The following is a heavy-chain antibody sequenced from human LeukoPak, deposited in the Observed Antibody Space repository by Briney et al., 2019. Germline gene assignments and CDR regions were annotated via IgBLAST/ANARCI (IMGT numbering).Heavy chain of an antibody. CDR1: GGSISSYY. V-gene: IGHV4-59*01. D-gene: IGHD2-8*02. J-gene: IGHJ4*02. Sequence: PSETLSLTCTVSGGSISSYYWSWIRQPPGKGLEWIGYIYYSGSTNYNPSLKSRVTISVDTSKNQFSLKLSSVTAADTAVYYCATPYGGVTPYEFGYWGQGTLVTVSS. CDR2: IYYSGST. CDR3: ATPYGGVTPYEFGY.